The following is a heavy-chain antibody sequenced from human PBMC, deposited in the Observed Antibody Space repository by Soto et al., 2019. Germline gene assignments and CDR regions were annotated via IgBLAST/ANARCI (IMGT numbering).Heavy chain of an antibody. CDR2: IGTAGDP. CDR3: AGGVIAAAGTSYWYFDL. V-gene: IGHV3-13*05. D-gene: IGHD6-13*01. CDR1: GFTFSSYD. J-gene: IGHJ2*01. Sequence: VQLVESGGGLVQPGGSLRLSCAASGFTFSSYDMHWVRQATGKGLEWVSAIGTAGDPYYPGSVKGRFTISRENAKNSLYLQMNSLRAGDTVVYYCAGGVIAAAGTSYWYFDLWGRGTLVTVSS.